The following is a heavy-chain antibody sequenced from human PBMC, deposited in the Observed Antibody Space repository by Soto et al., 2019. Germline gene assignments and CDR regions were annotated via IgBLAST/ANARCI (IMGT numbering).Heavy chain of an antibody. CDR3: ARGSTVTAGNDAFDI. CDR1: GGSISSGGYS. V-gene: IGHV4-30-2*01. Sequence: QLQLQESGSGLVKPSQTLSLTCAVSGGSISSGGYSWSWIRQPPGKGLEWIGYIYHSGSTYYNPSLKSRVTISVDRSKNQFSLKLSSVTAADTAVYYCARGSTVTAGNDAFDIWGQGTMVTVSS. D-gene: IGHD4-17*01. J-gene: IGHJ3*02. CDR2: IYHSGST.